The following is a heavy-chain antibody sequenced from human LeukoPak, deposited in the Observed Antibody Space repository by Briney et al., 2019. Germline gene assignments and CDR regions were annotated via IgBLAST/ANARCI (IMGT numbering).Heavy chain of an antibody. CDR3: ARVIDSGSYYNY. CDR1: GYTFTGYY. D-gene: IGHD3-10*01. Sequence: GASVKVSCKASGYTFTGYYMHWVRQAPGQGLEWMGRINPNSGGTNYAPKFQGRVTMTRDTSISTAYMELSRLRSDDTAVYYCARVIDSGSYYNYWGQGTLVTVSS. CDR2: INPNSGGT. J-gene: IGHJ4*02. V-gene: IGHV1-2*06.